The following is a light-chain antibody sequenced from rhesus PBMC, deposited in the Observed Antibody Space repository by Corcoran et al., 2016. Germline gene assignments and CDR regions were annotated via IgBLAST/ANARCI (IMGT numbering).Light chain of an antibody. CDR2: NVS. J-gene: IGKJ2*01. V-gene: IGKV1-46*01. CDR1: QSFRRS. Sequence: DIQMKQSQSSLSASVGDTVTITCRASQSFRRSLAWYQQKPGKAPKHLIDNVSSLQSGVPSRFSGTKSGTDFTLTISSLQPEDFASYYCQQYYSDPYSFGQGTKVEIK. CDR3: QQYYSDPYS.